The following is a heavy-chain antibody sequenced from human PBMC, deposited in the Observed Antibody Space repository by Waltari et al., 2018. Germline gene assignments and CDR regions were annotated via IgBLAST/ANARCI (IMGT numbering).Heavy chain of an antibody. V-gene: IGHV3-21*01. CDR3: ASHLVGAPLYYFDY. CDR1: GFTFSSYS. CDR2: SSSSSYI. D-gene: IGHD2-8*02. Sequence: EVQLVESGGGLVKPGGSLRLSCAASGFTFSSYSMNWVRQAPGKGLEWVSSSSSSSYISYADSVKGRFTISRDNAKNSLYLQMNSLSAEDTAVYYCASHLVGAPLYYFDYWGQGTLVTVSS. J-gene: IGHJ4*02.